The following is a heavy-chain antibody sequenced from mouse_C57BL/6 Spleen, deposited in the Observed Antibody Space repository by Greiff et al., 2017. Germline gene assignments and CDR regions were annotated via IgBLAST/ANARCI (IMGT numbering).Heavy chain of an antibody. Sequence: QVQLKQSGAELVKPGASVKLSCKASGYTFTSYWMHWVKPRPGRGLEWIGRIDPNSGGTKYNEKFKSKATLTVDKPSSTAYMQLSSLTSEDSAVYYGASPVGGGYWYFDVWGTGTTVTVSS. CDR2: IDPNSGGT. CDR1: GYTFTSYW. J-gene: IGHJ1*03. V-gene: IGHV1-72*01. CDR3: ASPVGGGYWYFDV.